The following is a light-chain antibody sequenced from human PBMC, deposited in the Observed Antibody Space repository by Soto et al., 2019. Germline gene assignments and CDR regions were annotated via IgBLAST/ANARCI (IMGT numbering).Light chain of an antibody. CDR2: KAS. J-gene: IGKJ2*01. Sequence: DIQMTQSPSTLSASVGDRVTITCRASQSISSWLAWYQQKPGKAPKLLIYKASSLQSGVPSRFSGSGSGTEFTLTISSLQPDDVATYYCHQYNTYTYTVGQGTKLEIK. CDR3: HQYNTYTYT. CDR1: QSISSW. V-gene: IGKV1-5*03.